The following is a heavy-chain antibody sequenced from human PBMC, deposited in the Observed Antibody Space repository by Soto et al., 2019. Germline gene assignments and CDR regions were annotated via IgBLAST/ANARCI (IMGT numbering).Heavy chain of an antibody. V-gene: IGHV1-18*01. CDR3: AREPPRGYSYGPIYFDY. D-gene: IGHD5-18*01. CDR1: GYTFTSYG. Sequence: AAVKVSCKASGYTFTSYGISWVRQAPGQGLEWMGWISAYNGNTNYAQKLQGRVTMTTDTSTSTAYMELRSLRSDDTAVYYCAREPPRGYSYGPIYFDYWGQGTLVTVYS. CDR2: ISAYNGNT. J-gene: IGHJ4*02.